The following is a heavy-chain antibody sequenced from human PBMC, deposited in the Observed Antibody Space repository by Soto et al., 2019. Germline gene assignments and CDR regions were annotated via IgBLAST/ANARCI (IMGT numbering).Heavy chain of an antibody. CDR2: IYSSGNA. V-gene: IGHV4-39*02. CDR3: ARRIGGSSNFDN. Sequence: SETLSLTCTIPGDYISGISYRWVWIRQAPGKGLEWLADIYSSGNAYYSPSLKSRVTISIDTSSNHFYLTLRSVTAADTAIYYCARRIGGSSNFDNWGQGTLVTVSS. CDR1: GDYISGISYR. D-gene: IGHD2-15*01. J-gene: IGHJ4*02.